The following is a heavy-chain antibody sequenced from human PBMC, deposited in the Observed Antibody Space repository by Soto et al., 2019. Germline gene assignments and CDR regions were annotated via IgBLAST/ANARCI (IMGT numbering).Heavy chain of an antibody. V-gene: IGHV3-33*01. CDR2: IWYDGSNK. CDR3: ARGLLGYCSGGSCYSFTNYYYYMDV. Sequence: QVQLVESGGGVVQPGRSLRLSCAASGFTFSSYGMHWVRQAPGKGLEWVAVIWYDGSNKYYADSVKGRFTISRDNSKKTLYLQMNSLRAEDTAVYYCARGLLGYCSGGSCYSFTNYYYYMDVWGKGTTVTVSS. D-gene: IGHD2-15*01. J-gene: IGHJ6*03. CDR1: GFTFSSYG.